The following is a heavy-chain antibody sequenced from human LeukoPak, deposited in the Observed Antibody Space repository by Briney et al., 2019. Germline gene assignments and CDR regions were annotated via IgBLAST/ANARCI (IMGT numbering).Heavy chain of an antibody. CDR1: GYSFTSYW. CDR3: GRVNSGWYSPHWFDP. Sequence: GESLKISCKGSGYSFTSYWIAWVRQMPGKGLEWMGIIHPGDSDTRYSPSFQGQVTISADKSISTAYLQWSSLRASDTAMYYCGRVNSGWYSPHWFDPWGQGTLVTVSS. CDR2: IHPGDSDT. V-gene: IGHV5-51*01. D-gene: IGHD6-19*01. J-gene: IGHJ5*02.